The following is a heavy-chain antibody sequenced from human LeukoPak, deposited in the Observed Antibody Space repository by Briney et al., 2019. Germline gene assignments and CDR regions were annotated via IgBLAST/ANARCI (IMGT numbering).Heavy chain of an antibody. J-gene: IGHJ4*02. Sequence: PGGSLRLSCAASGFTFSSYAMSWVRQAPGEGLESVSGISGSDSTYYADSVKGRFTISRDNSKNTLYLQMNSLRAEDAAVYYCAKFVGYRSIVGAAYFDYWGQGTLVTVSS. V-gene: IGHV3-23*01. CDR3: AKFVGYRSIVGAAYFDY. CDR2: ISGSDST. CDR1: GFTFSSYA. D-gene: IGHD1-26*01.